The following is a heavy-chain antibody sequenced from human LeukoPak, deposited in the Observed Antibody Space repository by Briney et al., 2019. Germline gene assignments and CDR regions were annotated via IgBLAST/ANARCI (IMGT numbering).Heavy chain of an antibody. CDR1: GGSFSGYY. V-gene: IGHV4-34*01. CDR3: ARVGTRLGLFY. J-gene: IGHJ4*01. CDR2: INHSGST. Sequence: SETLSLTCAVYGGSFSGYYWSWIRQPPGKGLEWIGEINHSGSTNCNPSLKSRVTISVDTSKNQFSLKLSSVTAADTAVYFCARVGTRLGLFYWGQEPWSPSPQ. D-gene: IGHD1-1*01.